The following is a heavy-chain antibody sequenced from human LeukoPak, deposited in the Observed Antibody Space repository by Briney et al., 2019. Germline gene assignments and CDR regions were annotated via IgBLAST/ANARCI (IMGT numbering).Heavy chain of an antibody. D-gene: IGHD5-18*01. CDR1: GGSISSYY. V-gene: IGHV6-1*01. CDR2: TYYRSKWYN. Sequence: SETLSLTCTVSGGSISSYYWNWIRQSPSRGLEWLGRTYYRSKWYNDYAVSVKSRITINPDTSKNQFSLHLNSVTPEDTAVYYCAGYSYGVRPSWGQGTLVTVSS. CDR3: AGYSYGVRPS. J-gene: IGHJ5*02.